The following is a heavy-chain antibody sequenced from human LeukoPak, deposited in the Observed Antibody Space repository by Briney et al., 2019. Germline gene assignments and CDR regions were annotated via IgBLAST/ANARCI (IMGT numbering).Heavy chain of an antibody. Sequence: SQTLSLTCTVSGGSLSSGGYYWSWIRQHLGKGLEWIGYIYYSGSTYYNPSLKSRVTISVDTSKNQFSLKLSSVTAADTAVYYCARVGGSGSYFPIEFDYWGQGTLVTVSS. CDR3: ARVGGSGSYFPIEFDY. CDR2: IYYSGST. CDR1: GGSLSSGGYY. V-gene: IGHV4-31*03. D-gene: IGHD3-10*01. J-gene: IGHJ4*02.